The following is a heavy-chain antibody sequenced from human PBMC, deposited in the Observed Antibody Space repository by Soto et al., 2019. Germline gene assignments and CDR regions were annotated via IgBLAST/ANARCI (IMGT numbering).Heavy chain of an antibody. CDR2: INHSGST. Sequence: QVQLQQWGAGLLKPSETLSLTCAVYGGSFSGYYWSWIRQPPGKGLEWIGEINHSGSTNYNPSLNSRVTISVDTSKNQFSLKLSSVTAADTAVYYCATPGRYDFWSGYYGRGAFDIWVQGTMVTVSS. J-gene: IGHJ3*02. CDR1: GGSFSGYY. V-gene: IGHV4-34*01. D-gene: IGHD3-3*01. CDR3: ATPGRYDFWSGYYGRGAFDI.